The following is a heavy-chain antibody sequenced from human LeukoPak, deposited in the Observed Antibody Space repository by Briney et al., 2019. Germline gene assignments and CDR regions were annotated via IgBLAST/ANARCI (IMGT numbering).Heavy chain of an antibody. Sequence: SETLSLTCAVYGGSFSGYYWSWIRQPPGKGLEWIGEINHSGSTNYNPSLKSRVTISVDTSKNQFSLKLSSVTAADTAVYYCARGGKYQLLPRPMDVWGQGTTVTVSS. V-gene: IGHV4-34*01. CDR1: GGSFSGYY. D-gene: IGHD2-2*01. CDR2: INHSGST. CDR3: ARGGKYQLLPRPMDV. J-gene: IGHJ6*02.